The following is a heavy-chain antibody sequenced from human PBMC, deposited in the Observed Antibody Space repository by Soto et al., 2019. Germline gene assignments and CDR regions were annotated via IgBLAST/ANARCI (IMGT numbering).Heavy chain of an antibody. V-gene: IGHV1-2*02. CDR3: AREDLPIYYYGMDV. CDR2: INPNSGGT. Sequence: ASVKVSCKASGYIFTGYHMHWVRQAPGQGLEWMGWINPNSGGTKYAQKFQGRVTMTRDTSISTAYMELSSLRSDDTAVYDCAREDLPIYYYGMDVWGQGTTVTVYS. CDR1: GYIFTGYH. J-gene: IGHJ6*02.